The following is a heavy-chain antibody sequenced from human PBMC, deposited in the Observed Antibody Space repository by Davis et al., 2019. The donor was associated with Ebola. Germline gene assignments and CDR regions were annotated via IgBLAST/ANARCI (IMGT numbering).Heavy chain of an antibody. J-gene: IGHJ4*02. Sequence: ASVKVSCKASGYTFTSFYIHWVRQAPGQGLEWMGLINPSIGNTSLAQKFQGRVTLTRDTSTSTVYMDLSSLRSEDTAVLYCARSRGYGYDYFDYWGQGTLVTVSS. CDR2: INPSIGNT. D-gene: IGHD5-18*01. CDR3: ARSRGYGYDYFDY. V-gene: IGHV1-46*01. CDR1: GYTFTSFY.